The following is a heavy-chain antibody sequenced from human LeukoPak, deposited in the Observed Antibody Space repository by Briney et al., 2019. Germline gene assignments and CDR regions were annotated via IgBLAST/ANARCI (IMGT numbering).Heavy chain of an antibody. V-gene: IGHV4-59*08. Sequence: PSETLSLTCTVSGGSISSYYWSWVRQPPGKGLEWIGYIYYSGSTNYNPSLKSRVTISVDTSKNQFSLKLSSVTAADTAVYYCASGAVTTSEFDYWGQGTLVTVSS. CDR2: IYYSGST. CDR3: ASGAVTTSEFDY. D-gene: IGHD4-17*01. CDR1: GGSISSYY. J-gene: IGHJ4*02.